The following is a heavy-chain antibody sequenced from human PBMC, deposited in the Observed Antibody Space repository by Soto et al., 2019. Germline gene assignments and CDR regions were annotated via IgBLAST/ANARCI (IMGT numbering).Heavy chain of an antibody. V-gene: IGHV2-5*01. CDR2: MYWNGDK. D-gene: IGHD2-21*01. CDR3: GHRSNSNDFSGNDF. CDR1: GFSIDTAGLG. J-gene: IGHJ4*02. Sequence: QVTLKASAPTLVKPTQTLTLTCSFSGFSIDTAGLGVNWIRHSPGKAPEWLAVMYWNGDKRYNPSLHNRLSVAKGASTNHVVLTMTNMDPVDTATYYCGHRSNSNDFSGNDFWGQGTLVTVSS.